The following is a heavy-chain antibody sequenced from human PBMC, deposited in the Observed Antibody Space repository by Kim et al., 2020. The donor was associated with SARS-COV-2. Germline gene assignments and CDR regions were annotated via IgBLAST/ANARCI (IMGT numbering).Heavy chain of an antibody. V-gene: IGHV1-3*04. CDR1: GYIFSKNG. Sequence: ASVKVSCKASGYIFSKNGIDWVRQAPGQSLEWMGWINIADGNTEYSEKFYDRLTITRDTSASASYLELSSLTSEDTAVYYCARGGPFSGSGSPFDFWGQGTLVTGSS. D-gene: IGHD3-10*01. CDR2: INIADGNT. CDR3: ARGGPFSGSGSPFDF. J-gene: IGHJ4*02.